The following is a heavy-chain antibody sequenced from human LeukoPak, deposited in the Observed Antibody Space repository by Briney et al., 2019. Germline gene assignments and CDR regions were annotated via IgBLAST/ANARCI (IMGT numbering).Heavy chain of an antibody. CDR1: GGSISTYY. CDR2: IYFSGST. D-gene: IGHD3-10*01. J-gene: IGHJ5*02. Sequence: SETLSLTCTVSGGSISTYYWSWIRQPPGKGLEWIGYIYFSGSTNYNPSLKSRVTISVDTSKNQFSLKLSSVTAADTAVYYCARLSSAARLLWFGELLEGSWFDPWGQGTLVTVSS. CDR3: ARLSSAARLLWFGELLEGSWFDP. V-gene: IGHV4-59*08.